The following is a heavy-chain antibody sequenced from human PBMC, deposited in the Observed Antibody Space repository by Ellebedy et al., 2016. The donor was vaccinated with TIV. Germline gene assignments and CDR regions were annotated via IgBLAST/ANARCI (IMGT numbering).Heavy chain of an antibody. Sequence: MPSETLSLTCTVSGDSVSSSGYYWSCIRQPPGQGLEWIGYIYYNGNTVYSPSRKSRATITLDTSQNRFYLTLASVTAADTGVYYCPRRRYFDLWGRGTLVTVSS. CDR2: IYYNGNT. V-gene: IGHV4-61*08. J-gene: IGHJ2*01. CDR3: PRRRYFDL. CDR1: GDSVSSSGYY.